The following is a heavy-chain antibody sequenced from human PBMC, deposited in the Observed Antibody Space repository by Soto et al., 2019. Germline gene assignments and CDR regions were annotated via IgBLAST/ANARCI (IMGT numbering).Heavy chain of an antibody. CDR1: GYSFTTYW. CDR2: IYPGDSDT. V-gene: IGHV5-51*01. D-gene: IGHD3-10*01. J-gene: IGHJ4*01. CDR3: ARQEGSGIYYFVY. Sequence: PGESLKISCKASGYSFTTYWIGWVRQMPGKGLEWMGIIYPGDSDTKYSPSLQGQVTISADKSISTAYLQWSSLKASDTAMYYCARQEGSGIYYFVYWDHGTLVTVSS.